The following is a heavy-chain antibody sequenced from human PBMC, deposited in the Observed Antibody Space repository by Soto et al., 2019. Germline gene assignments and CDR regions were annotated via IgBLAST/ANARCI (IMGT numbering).Heavy chain of an antibody. CDR3: ARDRRMVRGEFDY. D-gene: IGHD3-10*01. CDR2: IYHSGST. J-gene: IGHJ4*02. CDR1: CGSISSSNW. V-gene: IGHV4-4*02. Sequence: KTSETLSLTCAVSCGSISSSNWWSWVRQPPGKGLEWIGEIYHSGSTNYNPSLKSRVTISVDKSKNQFSLKLSSVTAADTAVYYCARDRRMVRGEFDYWGQGTLVTVSS.